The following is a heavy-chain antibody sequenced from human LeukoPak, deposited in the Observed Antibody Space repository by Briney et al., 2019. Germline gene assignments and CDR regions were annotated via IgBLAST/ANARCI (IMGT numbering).Heavy chain of an antibody. D-gene: IGHD4-17*01. Sequence: PSETLSLTCAVYGGSFSGYYWSWIRQPPGKGLEWIGEINHSGSTNYNPSLKSRVTISVDTSKDQFSLKLSSVTAADTAVYYCARATTVIPLFGYWGQGTLVTVSS. CDR3: ARATTVIPLFGY. CDR1: GGSFSGYY. J-gene: IGHJ4*02. V-gene: IGHV4-34*01. CDR2: INHSGST.